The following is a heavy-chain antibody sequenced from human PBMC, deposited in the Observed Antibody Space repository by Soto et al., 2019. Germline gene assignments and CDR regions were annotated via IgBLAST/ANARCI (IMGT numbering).Heavy chain of an antibody. J-gene: IGHJ4*02. Sequence: PGGALRLSCVGSGFIFSSYGMHWVRQAPGKGLEWVAVISYDGSNKYYADSVKGRFTISRDNSKNTLYLQMNSLRAEDTAMYYCAKDQDIVVEPLTMGAFDYWGQGTLVTVSS. V-gene: IGHV3-30*18. CDR1: GFIFSSYG. CDR2: ISYDGSNK. CDR3: AKDQDIVVEPLTMGAFDY. D-gene: IGHD2-2*01.